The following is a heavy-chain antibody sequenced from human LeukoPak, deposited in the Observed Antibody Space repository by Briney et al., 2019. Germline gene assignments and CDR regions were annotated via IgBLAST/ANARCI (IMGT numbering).Heavy chain of an antibody. CDR1: GFTVSSNY. V-gene: IGHV3-53*01. J-gene: IGHJ6*02. Sequence: PGGSLRLSCAASGFTVSSNYMSWVRQAPGKGLEWVSVIYSGGSTYYADSVKGRFTISRDNSKNTLYLQLNSLRAEDTAVYYCAKSSQRFGMDVWGQGTTVTVSS. CDR2: IYSGGST. CDR3: AKSSQRFGMDV.